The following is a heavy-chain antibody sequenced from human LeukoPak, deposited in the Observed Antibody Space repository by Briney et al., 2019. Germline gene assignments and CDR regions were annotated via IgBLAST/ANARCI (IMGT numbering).Heavy chain of an antibody. CDR3: ASQPKWYSSSRSLIDY. D-gene: IGHD6-13*01. V-gene: IGHV1-2*02. Sequence: ASVKVSCKASGYTFTGYYMHWVRQAPGQGLEWMGWINPNSGGTNYAQKFQGRVTMTRDTSISTAYMELSRLRSDDTAVYYCASQPKWYSSSRSLIDYWGQGTLVTVSS. CDR2: INPNSGGT. J-gene: IGHJ4*02. CDR1: GYTFTGYY.